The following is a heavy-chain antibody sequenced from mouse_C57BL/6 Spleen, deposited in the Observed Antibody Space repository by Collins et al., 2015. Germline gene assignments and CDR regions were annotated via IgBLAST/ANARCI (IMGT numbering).Heavy chain of an antibody. D-gene: IGHD2-4*01. J-gene: IGHJ2*01. Sequence: QVQLQQPGAELVKPGASVKVSCKASGYTFTSYWMHWVKQRPGQGLEWIGRIHPSDSDTNYNQKFKGKATLTVDKSSSTAYMQLSSLTSEDSAVYYCASYDYDVVFDYWGQGTTLTVSS. V-gene: IGHV1-74*01. CDR2: IHPSDSDT. CDR3: ASYDYDVVFDY. CDR1: GYTFTSYW.